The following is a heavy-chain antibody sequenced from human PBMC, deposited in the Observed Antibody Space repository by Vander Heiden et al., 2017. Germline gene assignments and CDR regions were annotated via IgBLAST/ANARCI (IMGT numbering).Heavy chain of an antibody. CDR1: GFTFSGSA. D-gene: IGHD4-17*01. CDR2: IRSKSNSYAT. Sequence: EVQLVESGGGVVQPGGSLKLSCAASGFTFSGSAMPWVRQASGKCLEWVGRIRSKSNSYATAYAASVKGRFTISRDDSKNTAYLQMNSLKTEDTAVYYCTRILYGDYPSNWFDPWGQGTLVTVSS. CDR3: TRILYGDYPSNWFDP. J-gene: IGHJ5*02. V-gene: IGHV3-73*01.